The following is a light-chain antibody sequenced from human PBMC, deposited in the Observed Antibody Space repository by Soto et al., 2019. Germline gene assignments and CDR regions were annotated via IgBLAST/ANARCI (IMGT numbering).Light chain of an antibody. CDR2: GNI. J-gene: IGLJ2*01. CDR3: QSYDNSLRGVI. Sequence: QSVLTQPPSVSGAPGQRVTISCTGSSSNIGSPFDVHWYRQLPGTAPKLLIYGNINRPSGVPDRFSGSKSGASASLSISGLQAEDEDEYYCQSYDNSLRGVIFGGGTKLTVL. V-gene: IGLV1-40*01. CDR1: SSNIGSPFD.